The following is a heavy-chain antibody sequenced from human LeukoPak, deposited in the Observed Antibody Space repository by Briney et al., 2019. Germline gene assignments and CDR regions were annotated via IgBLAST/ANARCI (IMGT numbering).Heavy chain of an antibody. J-gene: IGHJ4*02. Sequence: ASVKVFCKASGYIFTSYGISWVRQAPGQGLEWMGWISAYNGNTNYAQKLQGRVTMTTDTSTSTAYMELRSLRSDDTAVYYCARGVAVAAGGHFDYWGQGTLVTVSS. V-gene: IGHV1-18*01. CDR2: ISAYNGNT. CDR1: GYIFTSYG. CDR3: ARGVAVAAGGHFDY. D-gene: IGHD6-19*01.